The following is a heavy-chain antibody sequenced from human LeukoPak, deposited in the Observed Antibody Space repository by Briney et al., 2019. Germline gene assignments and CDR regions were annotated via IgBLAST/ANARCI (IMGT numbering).Heavy chain of an antibody. CDR1: GYTFTSYA. J-gene: IGHJ4*02. CDR2: INAGNGNS. D-gene: IGHD3-22*01. Sequence: EASVKVSCKASGYTFTSYAMHWVRQAPGQRLEWMGWINAGNGNSKFSQKFQGRVTITRDTSASTAYMELSSLRSEDTAVYYCARGNYDSSGYFHWGQGTLVTVSS. V-gene: IGHV1-3*01. CDR3: ARGNYDSSGYFH.